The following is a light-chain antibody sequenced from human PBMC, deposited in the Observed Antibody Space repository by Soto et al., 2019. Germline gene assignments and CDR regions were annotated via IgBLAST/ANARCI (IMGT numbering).Light chain of an antibody. J-gene: IGKJ4*01. CDR3: QQRWDWTLT. CDR2: DTF. V-gene: IGKV3-11*01. CDR1: RTVNSQ. Sequence: EIVLTQFPASVSLSPGGRATLSCRASRTVNSQLAWYQQKPGQAPRLLIYDTFNRAAGIPARFSGSETGTDCTLTINNLEKEDASVYYCQQRWDWTLTFGGGTKVDIK.